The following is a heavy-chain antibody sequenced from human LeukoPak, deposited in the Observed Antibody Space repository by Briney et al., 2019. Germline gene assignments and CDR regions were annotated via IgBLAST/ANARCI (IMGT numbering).Heavy chain of an antibody. D-gene: IGHD3-10*01. V-gene: IGHV1-3*01. CDR3: AGVLLGCGESNWFDP. Sequence: ASVKVSCKASGYSFTSYAMHWVRQAPGQRLEWMGWINAGNGNTKYSQKFQGRVTITRDTSASTAYMELSSLRSEDTAVYYCAGVLLGCGESNWFDPWGQGTLVTVSS. CDR2: INAGNGNT. J-gene: IGHJ5*02. CDR1: GYSFTSYA.